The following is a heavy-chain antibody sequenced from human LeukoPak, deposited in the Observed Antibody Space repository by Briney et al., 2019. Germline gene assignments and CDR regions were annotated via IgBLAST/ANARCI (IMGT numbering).Heavy chain of an antibody. CDR1: GFTVSGNY. CDR3: AGGNTWPGLSY. V-gene: IGHV3-53*01. J-gene: IGHJ4*02. D-gene: IGHD6-25*01. Sequence: GGSLTLACAASGFTVSGNYMSWVRQAPGKGLEWVSVIYSAGSTYNADSVKGRFTISGDKSKNTLYLQMNTLRAEDTAVYFCAGGNTWPGLSYWGQGTLLTVSS. CDR2: IYSAGST.